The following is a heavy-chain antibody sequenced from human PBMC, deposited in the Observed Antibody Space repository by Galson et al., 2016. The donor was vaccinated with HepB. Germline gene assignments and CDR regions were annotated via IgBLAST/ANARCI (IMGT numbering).Heavy chain of an antibody. D-gene: IGHD4-17*01. Sequence: SLRLSCAASGFTFINYAMNWVRQGPGKGLEWVSGIRNGGGSSRYYADSVRGRFTISRDNSKNTVYLQMNSLRAEDTAVYHCARGATTVTTLRVYWGQGTLVTVSS. CDR2: IRNGGGSSR. J-gene: IGHJ4*02. V-gene: IGHV3-23*01. CDR3: ARGATTVTTLRVY. CDR1: GFTFINYA.